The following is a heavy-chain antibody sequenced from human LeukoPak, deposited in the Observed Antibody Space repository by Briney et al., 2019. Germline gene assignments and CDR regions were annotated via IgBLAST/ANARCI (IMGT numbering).Heavy chain of an antibody. CDR1: GYTFTSHG. V-gene: IGHV1-18*04. D-gene: IGHD2-2*01. CDR2: ISAYNGNT. CDR3: ARDRRNVVVPAVAFDY. Sequence: ASVKVSCKASGYTFTSHGISWVRQAPGHGLEGTGWISAYNGNTNYAQKLQGRVTMTTDTSTSTAYMELRSLRSDDTAVYYCARDRRNVVVPAVAFDYWGQGTLVTVSS. J-gene: IGHJ4*02.